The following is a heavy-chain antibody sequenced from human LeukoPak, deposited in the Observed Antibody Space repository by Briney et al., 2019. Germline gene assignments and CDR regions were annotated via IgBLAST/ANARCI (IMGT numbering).Heavy chain of an antibody. Sequence: SETLSLTCAVYGGSFSGYYWSWIRQPPGKGLEWIGEINHSGSTNYNPSLKSRVTISVDTSKNQFSLKPSSVTAADTAVYYCARGRHYYDSSGSVDYWGQGTLVTVSS. CDR1: GGSFSGYY. CDR2: INHSGST. D-gene: IGHD3-22*01. V-gene: IGHV4-34*01. CDR3: ARGRHYYDSSGSVDY. J-gene: IGHJ4*02.